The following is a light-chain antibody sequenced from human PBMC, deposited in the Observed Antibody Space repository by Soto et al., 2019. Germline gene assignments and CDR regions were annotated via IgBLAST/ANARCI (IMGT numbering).Light chain of an antibody. CDR3: SSYRSSTTLSYV. CDR1: TSDVGGYHS. Sequence: QSVLTQPGSVSGSPGQSITISCTGSTSDVGGYHSVSWYQQHPGKAPKLMIFEVSNRPSGVSNRFSGSKSGNTASLTISGLQPEDEAEYYCSSYRSSTTLSYVFGTGTKLTVL. V-gene: IGLV2-14*01. CDR2: EVS. J-gene: IGLJ1*01.